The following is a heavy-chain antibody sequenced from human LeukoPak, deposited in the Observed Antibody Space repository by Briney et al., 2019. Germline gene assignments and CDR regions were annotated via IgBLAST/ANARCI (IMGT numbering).Heavy chain of an antibody. CDR3: ARHGKVAGPLSY. J-gene: IGHJ4*02. CDR1: GGSISSFY. D-gene: IGHD6-19*01. V-gene: IGHV4-59*08. Sequence: SETLSLTCTVSGGSISSFYWSWIRQPPGKGLEWIGDIYHSGSTNYNPSLKSRVIISVDTSKNQLSLKLTSVTAADTAVYYCARHGKVAGPLSYWGQGTLVTVSS. CDR2: IYHSGST.